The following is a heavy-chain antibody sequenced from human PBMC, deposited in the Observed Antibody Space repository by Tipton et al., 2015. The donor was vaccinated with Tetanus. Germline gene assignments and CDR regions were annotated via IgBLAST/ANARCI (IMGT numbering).Heavy chain of an antibody. J-gene: IGHJ4*02. CDR3: AESPPSITGAVYFDN. D-gene: IGHD1-20*01. CDR2: ISGSGDIT. CDR1: GFTFSSYA. V-gene: IGHV3-23*01. Sequence: GSLRLSCAASGFTFSSYAMTWVRQAPGRGLEWVSGISGSGDITYYADSKNTLFLQIDSLRAEDTAVYYCAESPPSITGAVYFDNWGRGTLVTVSS.